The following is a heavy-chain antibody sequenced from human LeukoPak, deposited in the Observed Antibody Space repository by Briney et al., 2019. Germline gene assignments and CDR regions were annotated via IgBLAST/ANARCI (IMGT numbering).Heavy chain of an antibody. J-gene: IGHJ6*03. CDR1: GYTFTSYY. Sequence: ASVKVSCKASGYTFTSYYMHWVRQAPGQGLEWMGIISPSGGSTSYAQKFQGRVTMTRDMSTSTVYMELSSLRSEDTAVYYCARAIAARPETYYYYYYMDVWGKGTTVTVSS. V-gene: IGHV1-46*01. D-gene: IGHD6-6*01. CDR3: ARAIAARPETYYYYYYMDV. CDR2: ISPSGGST.